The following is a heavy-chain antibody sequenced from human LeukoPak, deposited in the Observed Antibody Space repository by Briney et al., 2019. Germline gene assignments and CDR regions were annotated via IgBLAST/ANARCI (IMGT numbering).Heavy chain of an antibody. V-gene: IGHV1-18*01. CDR3: AREGDIVATMPWDY. D-gene: IGHD5-12*01. CDR2: ISAYNGNT. J-gene: IGHJ4*02. Sequence: GASVKVSCKASGYTFTSCGISWVRQAPGQGLEWMGWISAYNGNTNYAQKLQGRVTMTTDTSTSTAYMELRSLRSDDTAVYYCAREGDIVATMPWDYWGQGTLVTVSS. CDR1: GYTFTSCG.